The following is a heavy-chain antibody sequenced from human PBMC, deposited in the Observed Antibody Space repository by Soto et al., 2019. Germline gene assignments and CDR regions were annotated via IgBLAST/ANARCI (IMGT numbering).Heavy chain of an antibody. J-gene: IGHJ4*02. CDR2: IRSRPNNYAT. Sequence: PGGSLRLSCAASGFTFSGSAIHWVRQASGKGLEWVGRIRSRPNNYATAFTASVKGRFTISRDDSNNTAYLHMNSLKTEDTAVYFCTRLEERGVVVVGSFDYWGQGTLVTVSS. CDR3: TRLEERGVVVVGSFDY. D-gene: IGHD2-15*01. V-gene: IGHV3-73*01. CDR1: GFTFSGSA.